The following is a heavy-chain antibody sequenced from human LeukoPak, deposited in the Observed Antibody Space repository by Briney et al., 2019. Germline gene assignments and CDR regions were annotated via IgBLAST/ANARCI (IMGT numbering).Heavy chain of an antibody. CDR1: GYGFTSYW. J-gene: IGHJ4*02. Sequence: GESLKISCKGSGYGFTSYWISWVRQMPGKGLEWMGRIDPSDSYTNYSPSFQGHVTISADKSISTAYLQWSSLKASDTAMYYCARRRHILIAAAGYYFDYWGQGTLVTVSS. CDR3: ARRRHILIAAAGYYFDY. D-gene: IGHD6-13*01. CDR2: IDPSDSYT. V-gene: IGHV5-10-1*01.